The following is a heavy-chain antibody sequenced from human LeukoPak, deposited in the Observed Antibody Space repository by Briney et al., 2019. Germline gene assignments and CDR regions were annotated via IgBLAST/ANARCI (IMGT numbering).Heavy chain of an antibody. J-gene: IGHJ4*02. CDR3: ARSPKKYYYDIYFDY. CDR2: IYYSGST. V-gene: IGHV4-59*12. CDR1: GGSISSYY. Sequence: KPSETLSLTCTVSGGSISSYYWSWIRQPPGKGLEWIGYIYYSGSTYYNPSLKSRVTISVDTSKNQFSLKLSSVTAADTAMYYCARSPKKYYYDIYFDYWGQGTLVTVSS. D-gene: IGHD3-22*01.